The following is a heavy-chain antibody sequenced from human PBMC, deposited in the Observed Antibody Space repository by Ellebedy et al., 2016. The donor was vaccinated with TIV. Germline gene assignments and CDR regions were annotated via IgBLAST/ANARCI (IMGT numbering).Heavy chain of an antibody. J-gene: IGHJ4*02. CDR2: IGSSSGYI. CDR3: ARDRIVGATSYAY. V-gene: IGHV3-21*01. CDR1: GFRFRSYG. D-gene: IGHD1-26*01. Sequence: GESLKISCAGSGFRFRSYGIHWVRQAPGKGLEWVSSIGSSSGYIYYADSVKGRFTISRDNAENSLYLQMNSLRAEDTAVYYCARDRIVGATSYAYWGQGALVTVSS.